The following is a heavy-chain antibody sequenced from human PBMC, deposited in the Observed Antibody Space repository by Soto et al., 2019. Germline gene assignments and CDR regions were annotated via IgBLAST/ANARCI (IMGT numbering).Heavy chain of an antibody. D-gene: IGHD6-19*01. CDR3: ARDLAVADPEDYYYYGMEV. Sequence: PGGSLRLSCAASGFTFSSYWMHWVRQAPGKGLVWVSRINSDGSSTSYADSVKGRFTISRDNAKNTLYLQMNSLRAEDTAVYYCARDLAVADPEDYYYYGMEVWGQGTTVTVSS. J-gene: IGHJ6*02. CDR2: INSDGSST. V-gene: IGHV3-74*01. CDR1: GFTFSSYW.